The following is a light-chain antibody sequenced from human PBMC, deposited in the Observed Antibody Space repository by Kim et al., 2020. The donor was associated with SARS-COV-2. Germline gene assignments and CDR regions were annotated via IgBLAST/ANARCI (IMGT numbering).Light chain of an antibody. CDR2: QDS. V-gene: IGLV3-1*01. CDR3: QAWDSSSAVV. CDR1: KLGDKY. Sequence: ELTQPPSVSVSPGQTASITCSGDKLGDKYACWYQQKPGQSPVLVIYQDSKRPSGIPERFSGSNSGNTATLTISGTQAMDEADYYCQAWDSSSAVVFGGGTQLTVL. J-gene: IGLJ2*01.